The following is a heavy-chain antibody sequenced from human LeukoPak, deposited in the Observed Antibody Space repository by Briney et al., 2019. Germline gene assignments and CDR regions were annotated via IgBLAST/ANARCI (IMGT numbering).Heavy chain of an antibody. CDR3: ARHGVGAGLAAAYI. CDR2: IDPGDSHA. J-gene: IGHJ4*02. Sequence: GESLKISCKGSGYNFSNYGIGWVRQMPGKGLEWMGLIDPGDSHAIYSPSFQGQVTISADKSISAAYLQWSSLKASDTALYYCARHGVGAGLAAAYIWGQGTLLTVSS. D-gene: IGHD6-13*01. CDR1: GYNFSNYG. V-gene: IGHV5-51*01.